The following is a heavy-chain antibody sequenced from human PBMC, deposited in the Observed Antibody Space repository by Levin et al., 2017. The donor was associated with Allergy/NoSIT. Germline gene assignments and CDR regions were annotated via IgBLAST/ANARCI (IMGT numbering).Heavy chain of an antibody. CDR3: AKEGGRAEAATGGFGYYYYGMDV. CDR1: GFTFSSYA. J-gene: IGHJ6*02. V-gene: IGHV3-23*01. CDR2: ISGSGGST. Sequence: GGSRRLSCAASGFTFSSYAMRWVRQAPGKGLEWVSAISGSGGSTYYADSVKGRFTISRDNSKNTLYLQMNSLRAEDTAVYYCAKEGGRAEAATGGFGYYYYGMDVWGQGTTVTVSS. D-gene: IGHD6-13*01.